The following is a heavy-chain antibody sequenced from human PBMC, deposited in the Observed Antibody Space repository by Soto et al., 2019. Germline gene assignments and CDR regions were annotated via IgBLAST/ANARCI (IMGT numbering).Heavy chain of an antibody. J-gene: IGHJ3*02. CDR2: ISGSGGST. V-gene: IGHV3-23*01. CDR3: AKGDRVLRYFDWLFAFDI. D-gene: IGHD3-9*01. CDR1: GFTFSSYA. Sequence: EVQLLESGGGLVQPGGSLRLSCAASGFTFSSYAMSWVRQAPGKGLEWVSAISGSGGSTYYADSVKGRFTISTDNSKNTLYLQMNSLRAEDTAVYYCAKGDRVLRYFDWLFAFDIWGQGTMVTVSS.